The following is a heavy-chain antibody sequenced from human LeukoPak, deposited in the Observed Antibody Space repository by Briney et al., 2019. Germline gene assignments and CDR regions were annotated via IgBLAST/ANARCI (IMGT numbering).Heavy chain of an antibody. CDR3: ARDRSVIAAAAGDRKYNWFDP. J-gene: IGHJ5*02. CDR1: GGSISSSSYY. Sequence: SETLSLTCTVSGGSISSSSYYWGWIRQPPGKGLEWIGSIYYSGSTYYNPSLKSRVTISVDTSKNQFSLKLSSVTAADTAVYYCARDRSVIAAAAGDRKYNWFDPWGQGTLVTVSS. V-gene: IGHV4-39*07. CDR2: IYYSGST. D-gene: IGHD6-13*01.